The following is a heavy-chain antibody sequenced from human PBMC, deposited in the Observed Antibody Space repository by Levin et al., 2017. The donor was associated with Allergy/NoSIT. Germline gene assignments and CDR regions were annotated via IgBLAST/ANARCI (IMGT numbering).Heavy chain of an antibody. V-gene: IGHV3-7*01. J-gene: IGHJ2*01. CDR2: INQDGREK. CDR1: GFSFSDSW. D-gene: IGHD5-12*01. CDR3: ARDGYGGYFDL. Sequence: GGSLRLSYEASGFSFSDSWMSWVRLAPGRGLEWVANINQDGREKNYVDSVKGRFTISRDNAKSSMYLQMNSLRAEDTGVYYCARDGYGGYFDLWGRGIQVIVSS.